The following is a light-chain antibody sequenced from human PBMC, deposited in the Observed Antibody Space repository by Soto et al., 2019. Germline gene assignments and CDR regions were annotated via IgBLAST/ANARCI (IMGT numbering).Light chain of an antibody. Sequence: DIVMTQSPDSLAVSLGERATINCKSSQSILYSSNNKNYLAWYQQKPGQRPKLLIYWASTRESGVPDRFSGGGSGTDFTLTISSLQAEDVAVYYCLQYYTTPEAFGQGTKVEIK. J-gene: IGKJ1*01. V-gene: IGKV4-1*01. CDR3: LQYYTTPEA. CDR2: WAS. CDR1: QSILYSSNNKNY.